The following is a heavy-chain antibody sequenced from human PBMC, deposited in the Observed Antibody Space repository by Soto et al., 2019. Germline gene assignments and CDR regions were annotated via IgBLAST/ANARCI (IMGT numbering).Heavy chain of an antibody. J-gene: IGHJ4*02. CDR1: GFTFSSYS. Sequence: PGGSLRLSCAASGFTFSSYSMNWVRQAPGKGLEWVSSISSISSYIYYADSVRGRFTFSRDNAKNSLYLQLNILRAEDTAVYYCARDPSYFDFWGQGTLVTVSS. CDR2: ISSISSYI. CDR3: ARDPSYFDF. V-gene: IGHV3-21*01.